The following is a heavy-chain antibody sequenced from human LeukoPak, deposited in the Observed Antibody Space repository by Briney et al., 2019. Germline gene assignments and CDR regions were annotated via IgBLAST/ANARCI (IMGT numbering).Heavy chain of an antibody. V-gene: IGHV3-7*03. Sequence: SGGSLRLSCAASGFPFNAYWMTWVRQAPGKGLEWVANIRQDGDTKYYVDSVKGRFTISRDNAMNSLYLQMNSLRAEDTAIYYCARSLPYGTTWYGRSDFWGQGTPVTVSS. J-gene: IGHJ4*02. CDR3: ARSLPYGTTWYGRSDF. CDR2: IRQDGDTK. CDR1: GFPFNAYW. D-gene: IGHD6-13*01.